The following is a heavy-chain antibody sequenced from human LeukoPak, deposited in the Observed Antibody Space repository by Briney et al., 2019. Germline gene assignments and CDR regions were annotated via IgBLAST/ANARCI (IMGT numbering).Heavy chain of an antibody. J-gene: IGHJ4*02. Sequence: TGGSLRLSCVASGFSSTYTSWVRQAPGKGLEWVSVIYSGDSTYYADSVRGRFTISRDISKNTVHLQMSSLRAEDTAVYYCVKGYRQWLVDFDYWGQGTLVTVSS. V-gene: IGHV3-66*02. CDR1: GFSSTY. CDR3: VKGYRQWLVDFDY. CDR2: IYSGDST. D-gene: IGHD6-19*01.